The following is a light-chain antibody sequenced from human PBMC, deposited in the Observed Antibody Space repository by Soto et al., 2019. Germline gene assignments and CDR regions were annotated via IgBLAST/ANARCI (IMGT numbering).Light chain of an antibody. CDR1: LNIGDS. CDR3: LQTYNLPRT. CDR2: GAS. Sequence: DSQMTQSPSSLSSSVGDRVAITCGASLNIGDSLSWFQQKAGKPPTQLIYGASALQSGVPVRFSGSASGTDFTLTIRNMQREDFATYYCLQTYNLPRTFGQGTKVDIK. V-gene: IGKV1-39*01. J-gene: IGKJ1*01.